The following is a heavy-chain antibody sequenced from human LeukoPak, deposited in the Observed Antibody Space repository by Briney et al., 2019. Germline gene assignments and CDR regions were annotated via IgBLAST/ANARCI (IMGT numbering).Heavy chain of an antibody. CDR2: IYHSGST. CDR1: GYSISSGYY. Sequence: PSETLSLTCTVSGYSISSGYYWGWIRQPPGKGLEWIGSIYHSGSTYYNPSLKSRVTISVDTSKNQFSLKLSSVTAADTAVYYCARDRTEGFDSWGQGTLVTVSS. J-gene: IGHJ5*01. V-gene: IGHV4-38-2*02. CDR3: ARDRTEGFDS.